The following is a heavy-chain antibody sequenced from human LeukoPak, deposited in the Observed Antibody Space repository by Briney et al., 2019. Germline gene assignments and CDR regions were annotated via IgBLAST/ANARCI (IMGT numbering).Heavy chain of an antibody. D-gene: IGHD2-15*01. CDR2: ISPSRSYI. V-gene: IGHV3-21*01. Sequence: GGSLRLSCAASGFTFSSYSMNWVRQAPGKGLEWVSSISPSRSYIFYADSVKGRFTISRDNAKNSLYLQMNSLRAEDTAVYYCARGYCSGGSCYFDYWGQGTLVTVSS. CDR3: ARGYCSGGSCYFDY. CDR1: GFTFSSYS. J-gene: IGHJ4*02.